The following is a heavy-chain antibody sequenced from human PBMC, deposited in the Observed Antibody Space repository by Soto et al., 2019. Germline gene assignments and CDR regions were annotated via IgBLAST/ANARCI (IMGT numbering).Heavy chain of an antibody. CDR2: ISAYNGNT. J-gene: IGHJ3*02. CDR1: GYTFTSYG. D-gene: IGHD4-17*01. Sequence: QVQLVQSGAEVKKPGASVKVSCKASGYTFTSYGISWVRQAPGQGLEWMGWISAYNGNTNYAQKLQGRVTMTTDTSTSTAYMELRSLRSDDTAVYYCARDPMDHDYGDYGSRAGAFDIWGQGTMVTVSS. CDR3: ARDPMDHDYGDYGSRAGAFDI. V-gene: IGHV1-18*04.